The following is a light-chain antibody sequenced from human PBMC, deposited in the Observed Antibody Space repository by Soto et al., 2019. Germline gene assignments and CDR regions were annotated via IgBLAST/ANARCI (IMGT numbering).Light chain of an antibody. J-gene: IGKJ5*01. Sequence: DIQLTQSPSFLSAYVGDRVAITCRTSQDISSHLVWYQQKPGEAPQLLIFAASTLQSGVPSRFSGSGSETEFTLTINGLQPEDFATYYCQQFNSDPITFGQGTRVDIK. CDR3: QQFNSDPIT. V-gene: IGKV1-9*01. CDR2: AAS. CDR1: QDISSH.